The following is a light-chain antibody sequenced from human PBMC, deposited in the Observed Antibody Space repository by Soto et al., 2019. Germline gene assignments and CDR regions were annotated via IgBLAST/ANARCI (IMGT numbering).Light chain of an antibody. CDR3: QQYGRSPLLYP. J-gene: IGKJ2*01. CDR2: GAS. V-gene: IGKV3-20*01. Sequence: EIVLTQSPGTLSLSPGERATLSCSASQSVTSNFLAWYQQKPGQAPRLLIYGASTRAAGVPDRFSGSGSGTDFTLTITRLEPEDFAVYYCQQYGRSPLLYPFCQGTKLGVK. CDR1: QSVTSNF.